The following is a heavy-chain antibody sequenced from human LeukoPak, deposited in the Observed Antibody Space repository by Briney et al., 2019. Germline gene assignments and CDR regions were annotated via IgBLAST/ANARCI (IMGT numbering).Heavy chain of an antibody. CDR3: AKGGSCGAFDM. CDR1: GLTFSPSP. V-gene: IGHV3-23*01. D-gene: IGHD2-15*01. CDR2: ICGGGSST. J-gene: IGHJ3*02. Sequence: PGGSLRLPCPASGLTFSPSPMSWASQAPGKGLGWVSTICGGGSSTYYADCVKGRFTISRDNSKNTLYQQMNSLRADDTAVYYCAKGGSCGAFDMWGQGTMVTVSS.